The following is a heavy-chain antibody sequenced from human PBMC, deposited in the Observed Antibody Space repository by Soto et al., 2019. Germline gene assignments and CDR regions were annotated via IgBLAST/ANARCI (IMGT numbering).Heavy chain of an antibody. V-gene: IGHV2-5*02. J-gene: IGHJ1*01. CDR3: AHTNYDILTGYYPRIYFHH. D-gene: IGHD3-9*01. CDR2: LYWDDNK. CDR1: GFSLSTSGVG. Sequence: QITLKESGPTLVKPTQTLTLTCTFSGFSLSTSGVGVGWIRQPPEKALEWLALLYWDDNKRYSPSLKSRLTITKDTSNSPVVLTMTNMDPVDTATYYCAHTNYDILTGYYPRIYFHHWGQGTLVTVSS.